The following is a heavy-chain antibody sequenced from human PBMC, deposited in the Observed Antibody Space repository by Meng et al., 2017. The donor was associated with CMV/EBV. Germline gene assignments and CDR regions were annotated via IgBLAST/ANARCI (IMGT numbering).Heavy chain of an antibody. J-gene: IGHJ5*02. D-gene: IGHD2-2*01. CDR2: IYYSGST. CDR3: AISYCSSTSCYADWFDP. Sequence: SETLSLTCTVSGGSISSYYWSWIRQPPGKGLEWIGYIYYSGSTNYNPSLKSRVTISVDTSKNQFSLKLSSVTAADTAVYYCAISYCSSTSCYADWFDPWGQGTLVTVSS. CDR1: GGSISSYY. V-gene: IGHV4-59*01.